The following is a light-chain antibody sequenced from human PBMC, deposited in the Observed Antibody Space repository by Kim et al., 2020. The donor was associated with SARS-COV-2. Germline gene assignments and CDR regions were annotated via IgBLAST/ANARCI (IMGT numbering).Light chain of an antibody. Sequence: SQGERATLSCRASQSVSSSYLVWYQQKPGQAPRLLIYGVSSRATGIPDRFSGSGSGTDFTLTISRLEPEDFAVYYCQQYGSSPAYSFGQGTKLEI. V-gene: IGKV3-20*01. CDR1: QSVSSSY. CDR3: QQYGSSPAYS. CDR2: GVS. J-gene: IGKJ2*03.